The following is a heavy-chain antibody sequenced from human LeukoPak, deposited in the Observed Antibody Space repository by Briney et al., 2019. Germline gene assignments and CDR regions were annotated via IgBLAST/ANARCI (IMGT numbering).Heavy chain of an antibody. CDR3: VRARFDYSDFYWLDL. J-gene: IGHJ5*02. Sequence: GGSLRLSCAASGFTFNSYGMHWVRQAPGKGLEWVAVIWYDGSSKYYADSLKGRFTISRDNSKNMLYLQMNSLRVEDTAIYYCVRARFDYSDFYWLDLWGQGTLVTVSS. CDR1: GFTFNSYG. CDR2: IWYDGSSK. D-gene: IGHD4-11*01. V-gene: IGHV3-33*01.